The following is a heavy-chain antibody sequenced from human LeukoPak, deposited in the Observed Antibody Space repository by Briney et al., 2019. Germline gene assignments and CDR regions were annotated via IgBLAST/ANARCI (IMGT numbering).Heavy chain of an antibody. CDR2: INPNSGGT. J-gene: IGHJ4*02. Sequence: GSVKVSCKAAGYSFTAYYMHCARQAPGQGLEWMGWINPNSGGTNYAQKFQGRVTMARDTSITTAYMEMSRLRSDDTALYYCARSPHILTGENFDYWGQGTLVTVSS. CDR1: GYSFTAYY. D-gene: IGHD3-9*01. V-gene: IGHV1-2*02. CDR3: ARSPHILTGENFDY.